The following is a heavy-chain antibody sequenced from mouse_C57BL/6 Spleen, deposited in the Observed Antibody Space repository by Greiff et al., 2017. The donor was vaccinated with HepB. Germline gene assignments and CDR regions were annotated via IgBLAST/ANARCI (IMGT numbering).Heavy chain of an antibody. CDR3: ARSRDDYGAMDY. Sequence: QVQLQQPGAELVMPGASVKLSCKASGYTFTSYWMHRVKQRPGQGLEWIGEIDPSDSYTNYNQKFKGKSTLTVDKSSSTAYMQLSSLTSEDSAVYYCARSRDDYGAMDYWGQGTSVTVSS. CDR2: IDPSDSYT. CDR1: GYTFTSYW. V-gene: IGHV1-69*01. J-gene: IGHJ4*01.